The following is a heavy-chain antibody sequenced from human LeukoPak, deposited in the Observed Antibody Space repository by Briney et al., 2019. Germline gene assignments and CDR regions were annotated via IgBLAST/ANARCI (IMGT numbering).Heavy chain of an antibody. V-gene: IGHV5-51*01. J-gene: IGHJ4*02. Sequence: GESLKISGEGSGSTFTTYWIGWVRQLPEKGLEWMGIIYPGDTDTRYSPSFQGQVTMSADKSINSDYLQWSSLRALDTAMYYCERLGHRYNYGDYWGQGTLVTVSS. CDR3: ERLGHRYNYGDY. CDR1: GSTFTTYW. CDR2: IYPGDTDT. D-gene: IGHD5-24*01.